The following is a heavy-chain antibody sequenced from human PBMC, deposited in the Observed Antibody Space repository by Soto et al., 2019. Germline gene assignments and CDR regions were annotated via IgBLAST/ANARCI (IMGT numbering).Heavy chain of an antibody. CDR1: GCGCTSFW. D-gene: IGHD2-15*01. V-gene: IGHV5-51*01. CDR2: IYPGDSDT. J-gene: IGHJ3*02. CDR3: TTGILFDDAFDI. Sequence: SLNISGRGSGCGCTSFWVGGVRLIPGKGLEWMGIIYPGDSDTRYSPSFQGQVTISADKSISTAYLQMNSLKTEDTAVYYCTTGILFDDAFDIWVQRTMVTVSS.